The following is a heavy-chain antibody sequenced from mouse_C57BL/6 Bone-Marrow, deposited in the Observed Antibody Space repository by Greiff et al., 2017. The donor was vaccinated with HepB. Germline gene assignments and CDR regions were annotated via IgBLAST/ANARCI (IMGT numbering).Heavy chain of an antibody. CDR1: GYTFTSYG. CDR2: IYPRSGNT. Sequence: VQGVESGAELARPGASVKLSCKASGYTFTSYGISWVKQRTGQGLEWIGEIYPRSGNTYYNEKFKGKATLTADKSSSTAYMELRSLTSEDSAVYFCARGYGSSHYFDYWGKGTTLTVSS. V-gene: IGHV1-81*01. CDR3: ARGYGSSHYFDY. J-gene: IGHJ2*01. D-gene: IGHD1-1*01.